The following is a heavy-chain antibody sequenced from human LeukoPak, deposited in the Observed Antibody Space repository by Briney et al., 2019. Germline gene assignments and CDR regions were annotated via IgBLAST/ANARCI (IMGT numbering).Heavy chain of an antibody. Sequence: PSETLSLTCTVSGGSLSSYYWSWIRQPPGKGLEWIGYIYYSGTTNYNPSLKGRVTISVATSKNQFSLNLSSVTAADTAVYYCARGGGGEYSSGWYDYWGQGTLVTVSS. V-gene: IGHV4-59*12. CDR2: IYYSGTT. CDR1: GGSLSSYY. J-gene: IGHJ4*02. CDR3: ARGGGGEYSSGWYDY. D-gene: IGHD6-19*01.